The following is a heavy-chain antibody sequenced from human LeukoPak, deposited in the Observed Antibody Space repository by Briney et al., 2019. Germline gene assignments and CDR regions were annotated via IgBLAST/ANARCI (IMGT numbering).Heavy chain of an antibody. CDR1: GRSVSSDY. D-gene: IGHD6-19*01. Sequence: PSETLSLTCSVYGRSVSSDYWSWIRHSPGTGLEWIGYIYHPTTTNYNPSLKSRVSMSLDTSKNQFSLDLASVTAADTAMYFCATGHSSGWFDFWGRGTLVTVSS. V-gene: IGHV4-59*02. CDR3: ATGHSSGWFDF. J-gene: IGHJ4*02. CDR2: IYHPTTT.